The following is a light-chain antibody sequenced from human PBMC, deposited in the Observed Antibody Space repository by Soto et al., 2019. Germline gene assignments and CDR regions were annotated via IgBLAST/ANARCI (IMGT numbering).Light chain of an antibody. J-gene: IGKJ1*01. CDR1: QSVSSTY. V-gene: IGKV3-20*01. CDR2: GAS. CDR3: QQYDSSPWT. Sequence: EIVLTQSPGTLSLSPGERATLSCRASQSVSSTYLAWYQQKPGQSPRRLIYGASSGATGIPDRFSGSGSGTDFTLTISRLKPEDFAVYYCQQYDSSPWTFGQGTKVEIK.